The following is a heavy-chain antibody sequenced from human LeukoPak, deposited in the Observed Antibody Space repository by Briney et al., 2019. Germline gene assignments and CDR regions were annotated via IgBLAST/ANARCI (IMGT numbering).Heavy chain of an antibody. Sequence: SVKVSYKASGGTFSSYTISWVRQAPGQGLEWMGRIIPILGIANYAQKFQGRVTITADKSTSTAYMELSSLRSEDTAVYYCARGTAAIRGNAFDIWGQGTMVTVSS. D-gene: IGHD2-2*02. CDR1: GGTFSSYT. CDR2: IIPILGIA. CDR3: ARGTAAIRGNAFDI. J-gene: IGHJ3*02. V-gene: IGHV1-69*02.